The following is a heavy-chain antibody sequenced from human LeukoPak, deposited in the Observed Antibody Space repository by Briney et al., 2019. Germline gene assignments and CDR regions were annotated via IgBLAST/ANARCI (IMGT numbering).Heavy chain of an antibody. J-gene: IGHJ4*02. V-gene: IGHV3-21*04. D-gene: IGHD6-19*01. Sequence: GGSLRLSCAASGFTFSSYSMNWVRQAPGKGLEWVSSISSSSSYIYYADSVKGRFTISRDNAKNSLYLQMNSLRADDTAVYYCARVAAKTVDYWGQGTLVTVSS. CDR2: ISSSSSYI. CDR1: GFTFSSYS. CDR3: ARVAAKTVDY.